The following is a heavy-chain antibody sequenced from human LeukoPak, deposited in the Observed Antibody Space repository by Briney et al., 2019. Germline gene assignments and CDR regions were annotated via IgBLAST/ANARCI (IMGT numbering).Heavy chain of an antibody. CDR2: IRSTANGYAT. V-gene: IGHV3-73*01. J-gene: IGHJ6*04. Sequence: GGSLRLSCAASGFTFSGSALHWVRQASGKGLEWVGRIRSTANGYATAYAASVKGRFTISRDDSKNTVYLQMNSLRPEDTAVYYCARDRFYIPDVWGKGTTVTVSS. D-gene: IGHD3-10*01. CDR1: GFTFSGSA. CDR3: ARDRFYIPDV.